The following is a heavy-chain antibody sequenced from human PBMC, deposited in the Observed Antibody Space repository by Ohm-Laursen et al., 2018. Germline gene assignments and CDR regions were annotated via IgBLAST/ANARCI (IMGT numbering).Heavy chain of an antibody. CDR3: ATFYNHAGSGWGRPCDH. J-gene: IGHJ4*02. CDR1: GFTFSSYA. V-gene: IGHV3-23*01. D-gene: IGHD3-22*01. Sequence: GQTLSLTCAASGFTFSSYAMSWVRQAPGKGLEWVSFISVSGGTTYYRDSVKGRFTISRDNSKNSLYLQMNTLRVDDTAVYYCATFYNHAGSGWGRPCDHWGQGTLVTVSA. CDR2: ISVSGGTT.